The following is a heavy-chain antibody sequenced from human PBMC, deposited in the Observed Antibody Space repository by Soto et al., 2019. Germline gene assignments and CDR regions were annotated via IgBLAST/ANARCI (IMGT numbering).Heavy chain of an antibody. D-gene: IGHD3-22*01. CDR1: GFTFSSYA. V-gene: IGHV3-30-3*01. CDR3: ARGGYYYHRDAFDI. CDR2: ISYDGSNK. Sequence: GGSLRLSCAASGFTFSSYAMHWVRQAPGKGLEWVAVISYDGSNKYYADSVKGRFTISRDNSKNTLYLQMNSLRAEDTAVYYCARGGYYYHRDAFDIWGQGTMVTVSS. J-gene: IGHJ3*02.